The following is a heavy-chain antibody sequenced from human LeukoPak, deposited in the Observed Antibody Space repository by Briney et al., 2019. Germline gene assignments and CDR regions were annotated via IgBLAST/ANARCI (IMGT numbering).Heavy chain of an antibody. D-gene: IGHD2-2*01. Sequence: PSETLSLTCAVYGGSFSGYYWSWIRQPPGKGLEWIGEINHSGCTNYNPSLKSRVTISVDTSKNQFSLKLSSVTAADTAVYYCARGPIGIVVVPAAVYFDYWGQGTLVTVSS. J-gene: IGHJ4*02. V-gene: IGHV4-34*01. CDR1: GGSFSGYY. CDR2: INHSGCT. CDR3: ARGPIGIVVVPAAVYFDY.